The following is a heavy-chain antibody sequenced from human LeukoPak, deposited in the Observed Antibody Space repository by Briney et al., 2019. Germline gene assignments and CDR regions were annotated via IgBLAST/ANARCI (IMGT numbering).Heavy chain of an antibody. D-gene: IGHD4-11*01. V-gene: IGHV4-59*01. Sequence: PSETLSLTCTVSGGSISSYYWSWIRQPPGKGLEWIGYIYYSGSTNYNPSLKSRVTISVDTSKNQFSLKLSSVTAADTAVYYCASHSNYGYYFDYWGQGTLVTVSS. CDR2: IYYSGST. J-gene: IGHJ4*02. CDR3: ASHSNYGYYFDY. CDR1: GGSISSYY.